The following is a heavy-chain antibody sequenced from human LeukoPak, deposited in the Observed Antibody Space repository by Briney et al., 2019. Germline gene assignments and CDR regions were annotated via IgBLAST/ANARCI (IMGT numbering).Heavy chain of an antibody. Sequence: GESLKISCKGSGYSFTSYWIGWVRQMPGKGLEWMGIIYPGDSDTRYSPSLQGQVTISADKSTSTAYLQWSSLKASDTAMYYCARVGRVGSYYYGMDVWGQGTTVTVSS. CDR3: ARVGRVGSYYYGMDV. CDR1: GYSFTSYW. J-gene: IGHJ6*02. CDR2: IYPGDSDT. V-gene: IGHV5-51*01. D-gene: IGHD3-10*01.